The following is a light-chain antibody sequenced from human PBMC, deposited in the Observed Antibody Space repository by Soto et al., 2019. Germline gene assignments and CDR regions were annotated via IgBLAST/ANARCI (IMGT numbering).Light chain of an antibody. CDR3: QVWDSSTGGV. Sequence: SYELTQPLSGSVALGQTARITCGGNNIGSKNVHWYQQKPGQAPVLVIYRDSNRPSGIPERFSGSNSGNTATLTISRAQAGDEADYYCQVWDSSTGGVFGGGTKLTVL. V-gene: IGLV3-9*01. CDR1: NIGSKN. CDR2: RDS. J-gene: IGLJ3*02.